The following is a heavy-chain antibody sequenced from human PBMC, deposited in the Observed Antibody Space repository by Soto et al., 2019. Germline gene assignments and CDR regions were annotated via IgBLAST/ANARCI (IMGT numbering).Heavy chain of an antibody. D-gene: IGHD3-3*01. V-gene: IGHV4-4*02. J-gene: IGHJ4*02. Sequence: SETLSLTCAVSSGSIDNVYWWSWVRQSPGKGLEWIGETSHDGVTNYNPSLEGRFTVSRDNSKNILYLEMNSLRSEDTAVYYCVGGHYFGDYWGQGTLVTVSS. CDR1: SGSIDNVYW. CDR3: VGGHYFGDY. CDR2: TSHDGVT.